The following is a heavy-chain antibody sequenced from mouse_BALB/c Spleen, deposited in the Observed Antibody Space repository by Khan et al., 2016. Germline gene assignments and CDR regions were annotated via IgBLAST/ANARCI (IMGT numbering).Heavy chain of an antibody. CDR1: GYSITSGYY. V-gene: IGHV3-6*02. D-gene: IGHD1-1*01. CDR3: ARDPFYYYGSSYWYFDV. Sequence: EVQLVETGPGLVKPSQSLSLTCSVTGYSITSGYYWNWIRQFPGNKLEWMGYISYDGSNNYNPSLKNRISITRDTSKNQFFLKLNSVTTEDTATYYCARDPFYYYGSSYWYFDVWGVGTTVTVSS. J-gene: IGHJ1*01. CDR2: ISYDGSN.